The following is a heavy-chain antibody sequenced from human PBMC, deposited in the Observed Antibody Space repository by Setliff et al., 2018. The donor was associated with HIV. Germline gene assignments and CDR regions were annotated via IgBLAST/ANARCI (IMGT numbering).Heavy chain of an antibody. Sequence: SETLSLTCAVSAYSISSHYYWGWIRQPPGKVLEWIGTIYHSGGTYYNTSLKSRVTISVDTSKNQFSLKLSSVTAADTAVYYCARHGGSGYYPYYYYYYMDVWGTGTTVTASS. D-gene: IGHD3-22*01. CDR2: IYHSGGT. V-gene: IGHV4-38-2*01. CDR1: AYSISSHYY. J-gene: IGHJ6*03. CDR3: ARHGGSGYYPYYYYYYMDV.